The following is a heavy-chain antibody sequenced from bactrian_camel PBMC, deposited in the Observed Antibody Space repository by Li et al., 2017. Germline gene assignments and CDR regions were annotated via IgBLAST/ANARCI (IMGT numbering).Heavy chain of an antibody. Sequence: VQLVESGGGLVQPGGSLRLSCVARTDTYAFYQYDMSWIRQTPGKGLEWVSTIDVGGTTTYYADSVKGRFTISRDDAKNTLYLQLNGLKTEDTAMHYCAYHASYGFAYWGQATQVTVS. CDR1: TDTYAFYQYD. CDR2: IDVGGTTT. J-gene: IGHJ6*01. CDR3: AYHASYGFAY. V-gene: IGHV3S40*01. D-gene: IGHD5*01.